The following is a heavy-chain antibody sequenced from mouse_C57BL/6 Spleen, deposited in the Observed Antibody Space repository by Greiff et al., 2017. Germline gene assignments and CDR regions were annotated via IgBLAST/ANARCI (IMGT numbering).Heavy chain of an antibody. CDR3: TREDLVYYAMDY. CDR2: ISSGGDYI. V-gene: IGHV5-9-1*02. J-gene: IGHJ4*01. Sequence: DVMLVESGEGLVKPGGSLKLSCAASGFTFSSYAMSWVRQTPEKRLEWVAYISSGGDYIYYADTVKGRFTISRDNARNTLYLQMSSLKSEDTAMYYCTREDLVYYAMDYWGQGTSVTVSS. CDR1: GFTFSSYA.